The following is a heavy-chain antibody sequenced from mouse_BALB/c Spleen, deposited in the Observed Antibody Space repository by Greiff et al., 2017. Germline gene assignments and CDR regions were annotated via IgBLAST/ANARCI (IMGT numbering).Heavy chain of an antibody. CDR3: ARTARATFFDY. V-gene: IGHV14-3*02. J-gene: IGHJ2*01. D-gene: IGHD3-2*01. Sequence: EVKLVESGAELVKPGASVKLSCTASGFNIKDTYMHWVKQRPEQGLEWIGRIDPANGNTKYDPKFQGKATITADTSSNTAYLQLSSLTSEDTAVYYCARTARATFFDYWGQGTTLTVSS. CDR1: GFNIKDTY. CDR2: IDPANGNT.